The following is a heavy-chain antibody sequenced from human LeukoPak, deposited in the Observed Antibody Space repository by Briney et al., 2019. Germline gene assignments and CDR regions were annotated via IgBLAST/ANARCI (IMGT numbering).Heavy chain of an antibody. D-gene: IGHD6-13*01. Sequence: PGRSLRLSCAASGFTFDDYAMHWVRQAPGKGLEWVSGISWNSGSIGYADSVKGRLTISRDNAKNSLYLQMNSLRAEDTALYYCAKASARRTRSSPLNFDYWGQGTLVTVSS. J-gene: IGHJ4*02. V-gene: IGHV3-9*01. CDR2: ISWNSGSI. CDR1: GFTFDDYA. CDR3: AKASARRTRSSPLNFDY.